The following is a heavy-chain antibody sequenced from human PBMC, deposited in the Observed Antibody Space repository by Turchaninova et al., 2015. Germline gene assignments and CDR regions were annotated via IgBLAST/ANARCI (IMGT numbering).Heavy chain of an antibody. CDR3: AKWLQRGLGGSSCSLDY. J-gene: IGHJ4*02. Sequence: EVQLVESGGGLVQPGGSLRLSCAASGFTFNIYAITWVRLAPGEGVGWVWGIIVGGYGTEYAGSVKGRFTISRENSKNTLYRHMNSLRAEDSAVYYCAKWLQRGLGGSSCSLDYWGQGTLVAVSS. CDR1: GFTFNIYA. D-gene: IGHD2-15*01. CDR2: IIVGGYGT. V-gene: IGHV3-23*04.